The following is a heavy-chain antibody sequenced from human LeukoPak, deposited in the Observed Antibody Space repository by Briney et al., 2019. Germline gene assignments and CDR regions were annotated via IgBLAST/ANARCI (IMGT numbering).Heavy chain of an antibody. CDR2: INPGGGST. D-gene: IGHD4-23*01. CDR1: GGTFSSYA. Sequence: ASVKVSCKASGGTFSSYAISWVRQAPGQGLERMGIINPGGGSTSYAQKFQGRVTMTRDTSTSTVYMELSSLRSEDTAVYYCARTYGGNSDLDYWGQGTLVTVSS. J-gene: IGHJ4*02. CDR3: ARTYGGNSDLDY. V-gene: IGHV1-46*01.